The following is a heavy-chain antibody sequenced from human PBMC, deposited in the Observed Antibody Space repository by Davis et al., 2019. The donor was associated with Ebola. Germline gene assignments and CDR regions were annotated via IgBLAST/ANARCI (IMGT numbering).Heavy chain of an antibody. J-gene: IGHJ4*02. CDR1: GFTFTTYW. CDR3: ARGPVGRYPYYFEY. D-gene: IGHD1-26*01. V-gene: IGHV3-23*01. Sequence: GGSLRLSCAASGFTFTTYWMHWVRQAPGKGLEWVSVISGSGDRTYYADSVKGRFTISRDIGKNSLYLQMNSLRGEDTALYYCARGPVGRYPYYFEYWGQGTLATVSS. CDR2: ISGSGDRT.